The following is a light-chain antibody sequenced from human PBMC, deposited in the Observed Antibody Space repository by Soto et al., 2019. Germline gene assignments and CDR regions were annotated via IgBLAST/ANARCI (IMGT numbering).Light chain of an antibody. Sequence: SARPLSFPPSTRATLSCRTIQSLSNNIYLAWYQQKPGQAPRLLIYGASSRATGIPNRFSGSGSGTDFTLTISRLEPEDFAVYYCQQYGNSPQTFGQGTKVDIK. CDR2: GAS. V-gene: IGKV3-20*01. CDR1: QSLSNNIY. CDR3: QQYGNSPQT. J-gene: IGKJ1*01.